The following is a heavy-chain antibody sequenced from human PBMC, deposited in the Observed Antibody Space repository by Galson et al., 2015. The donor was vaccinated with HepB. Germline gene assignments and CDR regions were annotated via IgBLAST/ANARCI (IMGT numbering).Heavy chain of an antibody. CDR2: IVPVFNRT. V-gene: IGHV1-69*04. D-gene: IGHD6-19*01. CDR3: ARDHSSGTFDY. CDR1: GGSFSSHG. Sequence: SVKVSCKASGGSFSSHGISWVRQAPGQALEWMGRIVPVFNRTTYAQQFQGRITITADKSTSTAYMELSSLISEDTAVYFCARDHSSGTFDYWGQGTLVTVSS. J-gene: IGHJ4*02.